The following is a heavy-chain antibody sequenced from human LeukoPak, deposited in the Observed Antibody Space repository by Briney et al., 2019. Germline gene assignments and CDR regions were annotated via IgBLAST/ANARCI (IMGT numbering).Heavy chain of an antibody. J-gene: IGHJ5*02. CDR3: VTVIRSWFDT. D-gene: IGHD4-11*01. Sequence: SETLSLTCSVSGDSINNNFWTWVRQPPGKRLEWIGYIYHSGTTNYNPSLNSRVTMLIDASKNQISLKLSSVTAADTAVYYCVTVIRSWFDTWGQGTLVTVSS. V-gene: IGHV4-59*01. CDR1: GDSINNNF. CDR2: IYHSGTT.